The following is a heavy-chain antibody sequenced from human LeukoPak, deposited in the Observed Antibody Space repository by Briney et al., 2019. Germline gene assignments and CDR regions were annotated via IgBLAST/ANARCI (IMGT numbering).Heavy chain of an antibody. CDR2: ISGSGGST. Sequence: PGGSLRLSCAVSGYTFSNYARSSVRQAPAKVLELDQPISGSGGSTYYADSVKGRFTISRDNSKNTLYLQMNSLRAEDTAVYYCAGYYDFWSGYPVYWGQGTLVTVSS. J-gene: IGHJ4*02. V-gene: IGHV3-23*01. D-gene: IGHD3-3*01. CDR3: AGYYDFWSGYPVY. CDR1: GYTFSNYA.